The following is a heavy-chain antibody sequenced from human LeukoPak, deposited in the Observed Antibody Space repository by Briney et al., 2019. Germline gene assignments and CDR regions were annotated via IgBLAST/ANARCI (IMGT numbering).Heavy chain of an antibody. CDR2: ISGSGGST. CDR1: GFTFSSYA. Sequence: GSLRLSCAASGFTFSSYAMSWVRQAPGKGLEWASAISGSGGSTYYADSVKGRFTISRDNSKNTLYLQMNSLRAEDTAVYYCAKDPSLARSYYYYYYMDVWGKGTTVTVSS. V-gene: IGHV3-23*01. CDR3: AKDPSLARSYYYYYYMDV. J-gene: IGHJ6*03.